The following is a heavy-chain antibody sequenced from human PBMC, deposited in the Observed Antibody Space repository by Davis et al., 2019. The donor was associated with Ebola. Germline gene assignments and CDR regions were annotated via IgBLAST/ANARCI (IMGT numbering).Heavy chain of an antibody. J-gene: IGHJ6*02. V-gene: IGHV3-53*05. D-gene: IGHD6-19*01. CDR1: GLTVSSNF. CDR3: TTERGSGWYYYYYGRDV. CDR2: IYSGGGT. Sequence: GESLKISCAASGLTVSSNFMTWVRQAPGKGLEWVSVIYSGGGTYYADSVKGRFTISRDNSKNTLYLQMNSLRAEDTAVYYCTTERGSGWYYYYYGRDVWGQGTTVTVAS.